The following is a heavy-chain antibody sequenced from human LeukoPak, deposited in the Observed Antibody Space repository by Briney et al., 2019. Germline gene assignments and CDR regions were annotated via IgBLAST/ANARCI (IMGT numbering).Heavy chain of an antibody. Sequence: GGSLRLSCAASGFTFSIYTMNWVRQAPGKGLEWVPSISSSSNYIYYADSVKGRFTISRDNAKNSLYLQMNSLRAEDTAVYYCARDYDGSGYFGYWGQGTLVTVSS. D-gene: IGHD3-22*01. V-gene: IGHV3-21*01. CDR2: ISSSSNYI. J-gene: IGHJ4*02. CDR3: ARDYDGSGYFGY. CDR1: GFTFSIYT.